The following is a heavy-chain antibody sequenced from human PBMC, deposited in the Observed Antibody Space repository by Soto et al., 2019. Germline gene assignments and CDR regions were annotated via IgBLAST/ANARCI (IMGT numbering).Heavy chain of an antibody. CDR1: GGSFSTYY. Sequence: ETLSLSCVVSGGSFSTYYYNWIRQSPGKGLEWIGEINHSGSNNYSPSLKSRVTMSLDTSKNQFSLKLTSVTAADTAVYYCARGGSNDCQVAFDIWGQGTRVTVSS. J-gene: IGHJ3*02. D-gene: IGHD2-21*02. CDR3: ARGGSNDCQVAFDI. CDR2: INHSGSN. V-gene: IGHV4-34*01.